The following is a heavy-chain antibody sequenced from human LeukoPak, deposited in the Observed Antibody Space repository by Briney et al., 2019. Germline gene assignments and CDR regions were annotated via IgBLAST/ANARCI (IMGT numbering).Heavy chain of an antibody. CDR2: IYPGDSAT. D-gene: IGHD2-2*01. CDR3: AKSLGYCSSTSCPFDY. V-gene: IGHV5-51*01. CDR1: GYSFTSYW. J-gene: IGHJ4*02. Sequence: GESLKISCNGSGYSFTSYWIGWVRQLPGKGLEWMGIIYPGDSATRYSPSFQGQVTISADKSISTAYLQWSSLKASDTAMYYCAKSLGYCSSTSCPFDYWGQGTLVTVSS.